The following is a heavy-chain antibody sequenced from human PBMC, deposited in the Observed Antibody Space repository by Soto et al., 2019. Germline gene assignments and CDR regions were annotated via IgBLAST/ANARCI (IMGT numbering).Heavy chain of an antibody. J-gene: IGHJ4*02. V-gene: IGHV3-21*01. Sequence: PGGSLSLSCAASGFTFSSYSMNWVRQAPGKGLEWVSSISSSSSYIYYADSVKGRFTISRDNAKNSLYLQMNSLRAEDTAVYYCARDTYFRDSSGYYVFDYWGPGTQVTVSS. CDR1: GFTFSSYS. D-gene: IGHD3-22*01. CDR3: ARDTYFRDSSGYYVFDY. CDR2: ISSSSSYI.